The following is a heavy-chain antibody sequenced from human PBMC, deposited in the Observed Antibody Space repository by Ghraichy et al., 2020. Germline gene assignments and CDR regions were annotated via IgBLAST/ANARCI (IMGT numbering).Heavy chain of an antibody. D-gene: IGHD3-16*02. CDR1: GFTFSSYA. V-gene: IGHV3-23*01. CDR3: AKDSIRRGELPYYFDY. CDR2: ISGSGGST. J-gene: IGHJ4*02. Sequence: GESLNISCAASGFTFSSYAMSWVRQAPGKGLEWVSAISGSGGSTYYADSVKGRFTISRVNSKNTLYLQMNSLRAEDTAVYYCAKDSIRRGELPYYFDYWGQGTLVTVSS.